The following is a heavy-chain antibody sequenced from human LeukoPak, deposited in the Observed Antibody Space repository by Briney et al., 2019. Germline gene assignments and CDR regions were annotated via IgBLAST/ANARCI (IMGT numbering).Heavy chain of an antibody. Sequence: PGGSLRLSCAASGFTFSSYIMNWVRQAPGKGLEWVSSISSSSSSIYYADSVKGRFTISRENAENSVYLQMNSLRAEDTAVYFCARDWRSSGWPFDYWGQGTLVTVSS. CDR3: ARDWRSSGWPFDY. CDR2: ISSSSSSI. CDR1: GFTFSSYI. D-gene: IGHD6-19*01. V-gene: IGHV3-21*01. J-gene: IGHJ4*02.